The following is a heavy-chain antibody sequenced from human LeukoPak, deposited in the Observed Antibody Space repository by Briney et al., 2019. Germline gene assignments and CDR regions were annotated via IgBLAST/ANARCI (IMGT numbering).Heavy chain of an antibody. CDR1: GFSFSSYE. CDR2: ISSSGSSI. V-gene: IGHV3-48*03. D-gene: IGHD4-17*01. CDR3: TSRVDYEYFYL. Sequence: PGGSLRLSCAASGFSFSSYELNWVRQAPGKGLEWVSYISSSGSSIYYADSVKGRFTISRDNAKNTLFLQMNSLRAEDTAVYYCTSRVDYEYFYLWGRARQVAVSS. J-gene: IGHJ2*01.